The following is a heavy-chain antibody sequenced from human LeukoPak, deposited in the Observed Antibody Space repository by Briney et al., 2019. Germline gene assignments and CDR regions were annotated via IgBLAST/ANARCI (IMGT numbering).Heavy chain of an antibody. D-gene: IGHD6-13*01. J-gene: IGHJ4*02. CDR3: ARGGAAALEYYFDY. Sequence: SVEVSCKASGGTFSSYAIRWVRQPPGQGLEWMGRIIPILGIANYAQKFQGRVTITADKSTSTAYMELSSLRAEDTAVYYCARGGAAALEYYFDYWGQGTLVTVSS. CDR2: IIPILGIA. CDR1: GGTFSSYA. V-gene: IGHV1-69*04.